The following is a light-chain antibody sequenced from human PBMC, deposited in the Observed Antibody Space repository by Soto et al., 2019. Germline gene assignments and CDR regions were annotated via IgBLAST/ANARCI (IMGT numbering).Light chain of an antibody. Sequence: DIQMTQSPSSLSASIGDRVTITCRASQSISSYVSWYQQKPEKAPKLLIYATSSLQSGVPSRFSGSGSGTDFTLTISSLQPEDFATYYCQQSYSSVWTFGQGTKV. CDR1: QSISSY. CDR2: ATS. CDR3: QQSYSSVWT. J-gene: IGKJ1*01. V-gene: IGKV1-39*01.